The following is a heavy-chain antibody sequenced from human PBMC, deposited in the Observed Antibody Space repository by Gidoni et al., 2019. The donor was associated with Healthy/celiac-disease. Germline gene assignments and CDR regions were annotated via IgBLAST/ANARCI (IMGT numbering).Heavy chain of an antibody. V-gene: IGHV1-18*01. CDR3: ARDRDSGLVIGGALFDY. Sequence: QVQLVQSGSEVKKPGASVKVSCKASGYTFTSYGISWVRQAPGQGLEWMGWISAYNGNTNYAQKLQGRVTMTTDTSTSTAYMELRSLRSDDTAVYYCARDRDSGLVIGGALFDYWGQGTLVTVSS. CDR2: ISAYNGNT. CDR1: GYTFTSYG. J-gene: IGHJ4*02. D-gene: IGHD3-16*02.